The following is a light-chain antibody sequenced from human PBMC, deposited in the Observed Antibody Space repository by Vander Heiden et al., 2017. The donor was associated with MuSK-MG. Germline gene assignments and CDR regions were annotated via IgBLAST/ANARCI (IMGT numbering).Light chain of an antibody. Sequence: QSVLTQPPSVSGALGQRVPISCTGNSSNLGARYDVHWYQQVPGTAPKVVIYGNTNRPAGVPDRFSASKSGTSAFLAIAGLQAEDEADYYCQSYDISLSGWVFGGGTKLTVL. CDR2: GNT. CDR3: QSYDISLSGWV. V-gene: IGLV1-40*01. J-gene: IGLJ3*02. CDR1: SSNLGARYD.